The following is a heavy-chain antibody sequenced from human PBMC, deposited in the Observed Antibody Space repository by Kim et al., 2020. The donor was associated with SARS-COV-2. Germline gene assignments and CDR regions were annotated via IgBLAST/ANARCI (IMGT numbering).Heavy chain of an antibody. CDR3: AKDGGDYYNGMDV. V-gene: IGHV3-30*02. Sequence: YADSVKGRFTISRDNSKNTLYLQMNSLRAEDTAVFYCAKDGGDYYNGMDVWGQGTTVTVSS. J-gene: IGHJ6*02. D-gene: IGHD3-16*01.